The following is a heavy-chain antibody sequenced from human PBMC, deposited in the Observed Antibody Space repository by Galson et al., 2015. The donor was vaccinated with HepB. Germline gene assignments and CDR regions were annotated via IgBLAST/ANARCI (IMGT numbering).Heavy chain of an antibody. Sequence: SLRLSCAASGLTFSSYSMNWVRQAPGKGLEWVSSISSSSSYIYYADSVKGRFTISRDNAKNSLYLQMSSLRAEDTAVYYCARHSTDSEYQLPLDYWGQGTLVTVSS. D-gene: IGHD2-2*01. J-gene: IGHJ4*02. CDR1: GLTFSSYS. CDR3: ARHSTDSEYQLPLDY. V-gene: IGHV3-21*01. CDR2: ISSSSSYI.